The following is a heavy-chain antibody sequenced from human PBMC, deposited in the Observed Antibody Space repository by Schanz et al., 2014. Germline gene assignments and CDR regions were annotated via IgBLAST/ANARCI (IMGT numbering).Heavy chain of an antibody. CDR1: GFMFSSYG. CDR2: ISYDGSKK. V-gene: IGHV3-30*03. CDR3: ARDHTTESYYSAGPPIDY. Sequence: AHLVESGGGLVKPGGSLRLSCAASGFMFSSYGMHWVRQAPGKGLEWVGVISYDGSKKSYADSVKGRFTISRDNSKNTLYLQMNSLRPEDTAVYYCARDHTTESYYSAGPPIDYWGQGTLLTVSS. J-gene: IGHJ4*02. D-gene: IGHD1-26*01.